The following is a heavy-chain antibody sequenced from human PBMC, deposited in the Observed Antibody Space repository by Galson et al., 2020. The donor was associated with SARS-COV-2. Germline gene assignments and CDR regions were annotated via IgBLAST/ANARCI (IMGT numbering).Heavy chain of an antibody. Sequence: HGESLKISCKSSEHSINNYWIGWVRQTPDKGLEWMAIMYPGTSDTRYSPSFQGHVTISADKSVSTAYLNWSSLKASDSAMYYCVTRPPGNEYFDFWGQGTLVTVSS. CDR1: EHSINNYW. CDR3: VTRPPGNEYFDF. V-gene: IGHV5-51*01. CDR2: MYPGTSDT. J-gene: IGHJ4*02. D-gene: IGHD2-8*01.